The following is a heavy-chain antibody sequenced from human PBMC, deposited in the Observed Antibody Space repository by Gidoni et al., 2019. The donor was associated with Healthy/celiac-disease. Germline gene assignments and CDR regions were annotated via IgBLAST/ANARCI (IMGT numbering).Heavy chain of an antibody. J-gene: IGHJ4*02. CDR3: TTCLWSSNAVDY. V-gene: IGHV3-15*01. CDR2: IKSKTDGGTT. Sequence: EVQLVESGGGLVKPGGSLRLSCAASGFTFSNAWMSWVRQAPGKGPEWVGRIKSKTDGGTTDYAAPVKGRFTISRDDSKNTLYLQMNSLKTEDTAVYYCTTCLWSSNAVDYWGQGTLVTVSS. D-gene: IGHD3-10*01. CDR1: GFTFSNAW.